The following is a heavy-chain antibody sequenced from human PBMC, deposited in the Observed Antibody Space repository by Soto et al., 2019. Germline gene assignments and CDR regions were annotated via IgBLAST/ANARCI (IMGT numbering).Heavy chain of an antibody. J-gene: IGHJ6*02. CDR3: ASLGRHG. Sequence: GGSLRLSCEVSGFIFSEYEFNWVRQAPGKGLEWVSYIGKNGRDIYDADSVKGRFTISRDDDKSTLYLEMNSLRAEDTAVYYCASLGRHGWGQGTTVTVSS. CDR2: IGKNGRDI. V-gene: IGHV3-48*03. D-gene: IGHD3-16*01. CDR1: GFIFSEYE.